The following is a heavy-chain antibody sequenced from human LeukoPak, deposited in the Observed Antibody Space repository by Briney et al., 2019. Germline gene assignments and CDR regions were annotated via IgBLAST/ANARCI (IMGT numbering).Heavy chain of an antibody. V-gene: IGHV3-49*03. CDR1: GFTFGDYA. J-gene: IGHJ4*02. CDR3: TRTHRSVMELVDY. Sequence: PGGSLRLSCTASGFTFGDYAMSWFRQAPGKGLEWVGFIRSKAYGGTTEYAASVKGRFTISRDDSKSIAYLQMNSLKTEDTAVYYCTRTHRSVMELVDYWGQGTLVTVSS. D-gene: IGHD1-7*01. CDR2: IRSKAYGGTT.